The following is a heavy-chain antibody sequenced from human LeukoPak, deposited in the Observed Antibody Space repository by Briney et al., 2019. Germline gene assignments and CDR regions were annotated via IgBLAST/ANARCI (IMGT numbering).Heavy chain of an antibody. CDR1: GFTFSSYG. Sequence: GRSLRLSCAASGFTFSSYGMHWVRQAPGKGLEWVAVIWYDGSNKYYADSVKGRFTISRDNSKNTLYLRMNSLRAEDTAVYYCAREGQQLVRSXXPFDYWGQGTLVTVSS. D-gene: IGHD6-13*01. J-gene: IGHJ4*02. CDR3: AREGQQLVRSXXPFDY. V-gene: IGHV3-33*01. CDR2: IWYDGSNK.